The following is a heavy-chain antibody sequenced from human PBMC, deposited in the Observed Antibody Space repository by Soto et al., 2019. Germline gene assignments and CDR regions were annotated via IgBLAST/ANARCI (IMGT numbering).Heavy chain of an antibody. V-gene: IGHV5-51*01. Sequence: GESLKISCKGSGYSFTSYWIGWVRQMPGKGLEWMGIIYPGDSDTRYSPSFQGQVTISADKSISTAYLQWSSLKASDTAMYYCARLPVTTDYHYGMDVWGQGTTVTVSS. CDR3: ARLPVTTDYHYGMDV. CDR2: IYPGDSDT. D-gene: IGHD4-17*01. CDR1: GYSFTSYW. J-gene: IGHJ6*02.